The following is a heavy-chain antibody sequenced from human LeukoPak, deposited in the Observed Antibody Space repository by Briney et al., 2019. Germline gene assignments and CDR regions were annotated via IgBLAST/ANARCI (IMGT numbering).Heavy chain of an antibody. CDR1: GFTFSSYA. Sequence: GGSLRLSCAASGFTFSSYAMSWVRQPPGKGLEWVSSISGSGGSTYYADSVKGRSTISRDFSKNTLYLQMNSLRAEDTAVYYCAKDRGPATGDCWGQGTLVTVSS. CDR3: AKDRGPATGDC. CDR2: ISGSGGST. J-gene: IGHJ4*02. D-gene: IGHD3-10*01. V-gene: IGHV3-23*01.